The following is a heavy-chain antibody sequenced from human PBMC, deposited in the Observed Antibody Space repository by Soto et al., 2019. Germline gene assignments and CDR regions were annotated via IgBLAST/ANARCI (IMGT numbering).Heavy chain of an antibody. Sequence: SGATLVNPTETLRLTCTVSGFSLSNARMGVSWIRQPPGKALEWLAHIFSNDEKSYSTSLKSRLTISKDTSKSQVVLTMTNMDPVDTATYYCARSSSSGWKDYWGQGTLVTVSS. D-gene: IGHD6-19*01. J-gene: IGHJ4*02. CDR1: GFSLSNARMG. CDR3: ARSSSSGWKDY. V-gene: IGHV2-26*01. CDR2: IFSNDEK.